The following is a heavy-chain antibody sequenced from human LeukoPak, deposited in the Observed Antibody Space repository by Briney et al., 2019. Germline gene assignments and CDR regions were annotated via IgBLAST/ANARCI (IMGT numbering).Heavy chain of an antibody. CDR3: AKGLGGGAFDI. CDR2: LSFSGGST. Sequence: GGSLRLSCAASGFTFSNYGMSWVRQAPGKGLEWVSSLSFSGGSTYYADSVKGRFTISRDNSKNTLYLQMNSLRAEDTAVYYCAKGLGGGAFDIWGQGTMVTVPP. V-gene: IGHV3-23*01. CDR1: GFTFSNYG. J-gene: IGHJ3*02. D-gene: IGHD1-26*01.